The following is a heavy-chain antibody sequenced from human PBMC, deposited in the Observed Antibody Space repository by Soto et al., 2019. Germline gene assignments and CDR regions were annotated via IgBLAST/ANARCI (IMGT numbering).Heavy chain of an antibody. Sequence: GGSLRLSGEASGFTFSSYWMSWVRQAPGRGRECVSNIKKDGSEKYYVDSVKGRFTISRDNAKNSLYLQMNSLRAEDTAVYYCARAPGRPLSFDYWGQGTLVTVSS. J-gene: IGHJ4*02. V-gene: IGHV3-7*01. D-gene: IGHD6-6*01. CDR1: GFTFSSYW. CDR3: ARAPGRPLSFDY. CDR2: IKKDGSEK.